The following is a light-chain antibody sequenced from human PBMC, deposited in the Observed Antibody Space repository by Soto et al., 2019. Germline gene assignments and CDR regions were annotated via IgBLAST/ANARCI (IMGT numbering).Light chain of an antibody. J-gene: IGKJ2*01. V-gene: IGKV1-39*01. CDR1: QAISTS. CDR2: AAS. CDR3: LQTCQSPPP. Sequence: DIQMTPSPSSLSASVGDRVTSSCRASQAISTSLNWYQHKPVKATKRLIYAASSLRPVVPLGFTGSGSATYFTLTLSSLHPEDCATYHCLQTCQSPPPFGQGNKVDIK.